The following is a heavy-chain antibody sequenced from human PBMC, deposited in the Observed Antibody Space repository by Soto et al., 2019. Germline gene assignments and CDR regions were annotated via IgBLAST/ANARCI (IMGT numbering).Heavy chain of an antibody. V-gene: IGHV3-23*01. Sequence: EVQLLETGGGLVQPGGSLRLSCAASGFTFSSYAMSWVRQAPGKGLEWVSAISGSGGSTYYADSVKGRFTISSDNSKNTLYLQMNSLRAEDTAVYYCAKGLGSHYYGMDVWGQGTTVTVFS. CDR3: AKGLGSHYYGMDV. CDR1: GFTFSSYA. CDR2: ISGSGGST. J-gene: IGHJ6*02. D-gene: IGHD6-6*01.